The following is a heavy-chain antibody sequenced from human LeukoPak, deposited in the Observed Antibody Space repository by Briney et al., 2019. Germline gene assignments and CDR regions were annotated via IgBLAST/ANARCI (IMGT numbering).Heavy chain of an antibody. CDR3: ARDLDGYNSFDY. Sequence: PGGSLRLSCAASGFTVSSNYVSWVRQAPGKGLEWVSVIYSGGSTYYADSVKGRFTISRDNSKNTLYLQMNSLRAEDTAVYYCARDLDGYNSFDYWGQGTLVTVSS. CDR1: GFTVSSNY. D-gene: IGHD5-24*01. CDR2: IYSGGST. J-gene: IGHJ4*02. V-gene: IGHV3-66*01.